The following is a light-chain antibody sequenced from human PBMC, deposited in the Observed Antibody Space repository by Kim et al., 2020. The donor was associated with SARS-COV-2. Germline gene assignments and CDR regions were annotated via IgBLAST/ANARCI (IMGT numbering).Light chain of an antibody. CDR2: GAS. J-gene: IGKJ1*01. CDR1: ESVSSNY. CDR3: QQCSGSSWT. Sequence: EIVLTQSPGTLSLSPGERATLSCRASESVSSNYLDWYQQKPGQAPRLLIYGASSRASGIPDRFSGSGSGTDFTLTISRLEPEDFAVYYCQQCSGSSWTFGQGTRWISN. V-gene: IGKV3-20*01.